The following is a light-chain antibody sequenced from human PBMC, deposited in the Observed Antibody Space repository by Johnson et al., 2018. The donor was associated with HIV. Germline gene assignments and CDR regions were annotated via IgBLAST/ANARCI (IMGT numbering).Light chain of an antibody. CDR2: ESN. CDR1: SSNIGKNS. Sequence: QSVLTQPPSVSAAPGQKVTIPCSGSSSNIGKNSVSWYQQLPGTAPKLLIYESNKRPSGIPDRFSGSKSGTSATLGITGLQTGAEADYYCGTWDTRLSAYVFGTGTKVTVL. J-gene: IGLJ1*01. V-gene: IGLV1-51*02. CDR3: GTWDTRLSAYV.